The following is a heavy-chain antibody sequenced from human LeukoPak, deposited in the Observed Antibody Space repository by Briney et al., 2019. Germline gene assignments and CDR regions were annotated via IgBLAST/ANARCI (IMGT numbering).Heavy chain of an antibody. Sequence: GRSLRLSCAASGFTFSSYAMSWVRQAPGQGLEWVSVISDSGGNTYYADSVKGRFTISRDNSKNTLYLQMNSLRAEDTAVYYCAKQDIRSSAWYDWGQGTLVTVSS. D-gene: IGHD6-19*01. J-gene: IGHJ4*02. CDR2: ISDSGGNT. CDR3: AKQDIRSSAWYD. V-gene: IGHV3-23*01. CDR1: GFTFSSYA.